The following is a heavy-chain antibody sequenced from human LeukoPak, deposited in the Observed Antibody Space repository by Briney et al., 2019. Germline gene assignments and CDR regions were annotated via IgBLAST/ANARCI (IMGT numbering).Heavy chain of an antibody. CDR1: GGSISSHY. J-gene: IGHJ6*02. CDR3: ARLEMTGYYPHYHYYGMDV. D-gene: IGHD3-9*01. CDR2: IYYSGST. Sequence: SETLSLTCTVSGGSISSHYWSWIRQPPGKGLEWIGYIYYSGSTNYNPSLKSRVTISEDTSKNQFSLKLSSVTAADTAVYYCARLEMTGYYPHYHYYGMDVWGQGTTVTVSS. V-gene: IGHV4-59*08.